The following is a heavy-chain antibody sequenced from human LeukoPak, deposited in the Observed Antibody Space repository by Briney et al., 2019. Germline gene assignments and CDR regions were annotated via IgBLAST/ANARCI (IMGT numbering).Heavy chain of an antibody. CDR3: ARVTLRGSKYNWFDP. V-gene: IGHV1-69*04. Sequence: ASVKVSCKASGGTSSSHVISWVRQAPGQGLEWMGRITPILGTTNYAQKFQGRVTITADKSTSTAYMELSSLRSEDTAVYYCARVTLRGSKYNWFDPWGQGTLVTVSS. J-gene: IGHJ5*02. CDR2: ITPILGTT. D-gene: IGHD1-26*01. CDR1: GGTSSSHV.